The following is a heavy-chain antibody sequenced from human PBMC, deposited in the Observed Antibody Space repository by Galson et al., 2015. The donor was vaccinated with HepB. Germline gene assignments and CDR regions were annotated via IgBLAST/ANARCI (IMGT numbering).Heavy chain of an antibody. V-gene: IGHV1-69*13. J-gene: IGHJ6*02. CDR2: IIPIFGTA. D-gene: IGHD6-13*01. Sequence: SVKVSCKASGGTFSSYAISWVRQAPGQGLEWMGGIIPIFGTANYAQKFQGRVTITADESTSTAYMELSSLRSEDTAVYYCAGRLNSSWYSDYYGMDVWGQGTTVTVSS. CDR1: GGTFSSYA. CDR3: AGRLNSSWYSDYYGMDV.